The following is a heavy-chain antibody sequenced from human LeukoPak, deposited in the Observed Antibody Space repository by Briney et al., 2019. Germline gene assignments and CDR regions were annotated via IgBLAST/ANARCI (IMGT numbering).Heavy chain of an antibody. D-gene: IGHD1-1*01. CDR3: ARSPRGKGVRQLNFDY. Sequence: ASVKVPCKASGYTFTDYYMHWVRQAPGQGLEWMGRINPNSGGTNYAQKFQGRVTMTRDTSISTAYMELSRLRSDDTAVYYCARSPRGKGVRQLNFDYWGQGTLVTVSS. J-gene: IGHJ4*02. CDR2: INPNSGGT. V-gene: IGHV1-2*06. CDR1: GYTFTDYY.